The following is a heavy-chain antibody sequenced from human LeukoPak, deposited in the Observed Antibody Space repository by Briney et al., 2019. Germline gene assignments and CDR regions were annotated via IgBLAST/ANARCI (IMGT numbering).Heavy chain of an antibody. V-gene: IGHV3-21*01. CDR1: GFTFSSFG. D-gene: IGHD5-24*01. CDR3: ARGVDGYNHFDY. CDR2: ISSSSSYI. J-gene: IGHJ4*02. Sequence: GGTLRLSCAASGFTFSSFGMSWVRQAPGKGLEWVSSISSSSSYIYYADSVKGRFTISRDNAKNSLYLQMNSLRAEDTAVYYCARGVDGYNHFDYWGQGTLVTVSS.